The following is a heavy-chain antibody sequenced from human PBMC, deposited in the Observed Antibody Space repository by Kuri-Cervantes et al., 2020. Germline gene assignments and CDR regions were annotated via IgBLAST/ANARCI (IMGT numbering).Heavy chain of an antibody. CDR3: ATDYGDYGLGF. Sequence: GGSRRLPCKGSGYSFTSYWIGWVRQMPGKGLEWMRIIYPGDSDTRYSPAFQGQVTMSADKSINTAYLHWSGLKASDTAVYYCATDYGDYGLGFWGQGTLVTVSS. J-gene: IGHJ4*02. D-gene: IGHD4-17*01. CDR2: IYPGDSDT. V-gene: IGHV5-51*01. CDR1: GYSFTSYW.